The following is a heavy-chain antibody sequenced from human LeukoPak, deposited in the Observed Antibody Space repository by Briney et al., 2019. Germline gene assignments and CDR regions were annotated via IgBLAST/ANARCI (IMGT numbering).Heavy chain of an antibody. CDR3: ARGGAAAGEVPNY. CDR1: GDSISSDDYY. Sequence: SQTLSLTCTVSGDSISSDDYYWSWIRQPAGKGLEWIGRIYTSGSTNYNPSLKSRVTMSVDTSKNQFSLKLSSVTAADTAVYYCARGGAAAGEVPNYWGQGTLVTVSS. V-gene: IGHV4-61*02. D-gene: IGHD6-25*01. J-gene: IGHJ4*02. CDR2: IYTSGST.